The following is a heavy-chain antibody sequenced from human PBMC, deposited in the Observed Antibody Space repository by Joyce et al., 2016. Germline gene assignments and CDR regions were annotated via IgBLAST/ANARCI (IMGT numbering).Heavy chain of an antibody. J-gene: IGHJ5*01. Sequence: QVQLQESGPGLVKPSGTLSLTCAVSGGSISRAHWWSWVRQPPGKGLEWIGGIYLGGTPTYSPSLKSRVTISVHKSKNQLSLKMNSVTAADTAVYYCARNGAYSQDSWGQGTLVTVSS. D-gene: IGHD5-12*01. CDR3: ARNGAYSQDS. CDR2: IYLGGTP. V-gene: IGHV4-4*02. CDR1: GGSISRAHW.